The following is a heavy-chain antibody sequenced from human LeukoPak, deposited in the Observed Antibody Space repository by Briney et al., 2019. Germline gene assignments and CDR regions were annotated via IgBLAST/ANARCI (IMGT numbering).Heavy chain of an antibody. D-gene: IGHD1-7*01. CDR3: AKPFTFFDELHSAARD. V-gene: IGHV3-30*02. Sequence: GGSLRLSCAASGFTFSSYGMHWVRQAPGKGLEWVAFIRYDGSNKYYADSVKGRFTISRDNSKNTLYLQMNSLRAEDTAVYYCAKPFTFFDELHSAARDWGQGTLVTVSS. J-gene: IGHJ4*02. CDR1: GFTFSSYG. CDR2: IRYDGSNK.